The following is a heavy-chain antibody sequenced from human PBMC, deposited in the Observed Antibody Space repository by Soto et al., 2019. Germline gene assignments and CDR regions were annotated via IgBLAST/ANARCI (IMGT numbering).Heavy chain of an antibody. Sequence: SETLSLTCTVSGGSISSSSYYWGWIRQPPGKGLEWIGSIYYSGSTYYNPSLKSRVTISVDTSKNQFSLKLSSVTAADTAVYYCATVEAARNWFDPWGQGTLVTVSS. CDR2: IYYSGST. CDR1: GGSISSSSYY. J-gene: IGHJ5*02. CDR3: ATVEAARNWFDP. V-gene: IGHV4-39*01. D-gene: IGHD6-6*01.